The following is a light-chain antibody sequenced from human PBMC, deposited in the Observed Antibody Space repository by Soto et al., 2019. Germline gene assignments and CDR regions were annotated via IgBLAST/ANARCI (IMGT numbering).Light chain of an antibody. Sequence: QSALTQPASVSGSPGQSITISCTGTSSDVGGYNYVSWYQHHPGKAPKLMIYEVSSRPSGVSNRFSGSKSGNTASLTISGLQPEDEADYYCSSYTTSSTVVFGTGTKLTVL. CDR3: SSYTTSSTVV. CDR1: SSDVGGYNY. V-gene: IGLV2-14*01. CDR2: EVS. J-gene: IGLJ1*01.